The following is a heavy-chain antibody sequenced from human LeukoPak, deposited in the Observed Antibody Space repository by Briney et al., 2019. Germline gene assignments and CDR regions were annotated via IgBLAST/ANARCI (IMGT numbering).Heavy chain of an antibody. CDR3: ARGVWSSGWSAYYFDY. Sequence: SETLSLTCAVYGGSFSGYYWSWIRQPPGKGLEWIANIYSSGSTNYSPSLRSRVTISVDTSKNQFSLKLTSVTAADTAVYYCARGVWSSGWSAYYFDYWGQGTLLTVSS. J-gene: IGHJ4*02. CDR2: IYSSGST. V-gene: IGHV4-59*01. D-gene: IGHD6-19*01. CDR1: GGSFSGYY.